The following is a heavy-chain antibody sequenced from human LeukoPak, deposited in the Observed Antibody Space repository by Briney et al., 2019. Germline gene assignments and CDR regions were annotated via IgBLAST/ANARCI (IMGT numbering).Heavy chain of an antibody. CDR2: IYYSGST. Sequence: SETLSLTCTVSGGSISSTSYYWGWIRQPPGKGPEWIGSIYYSGSTLYNPSLKSRVTMSVDPSKNQFSLKLTSVTAADTAVYYCARHVGNSRYYFDYWGQGTRVTVSS. V-gene: IGHV4-39*01. CDR1: GGSISSTSYY. D-gene: IGHD1-26*01. J-gene: IGHJ4*02. CDR3: ARHVGNSRYYFDY.